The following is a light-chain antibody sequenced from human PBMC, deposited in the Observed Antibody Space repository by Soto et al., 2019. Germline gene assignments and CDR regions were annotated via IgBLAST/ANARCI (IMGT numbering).Light chain of an antibody. CDR2: KDS. Sequence: SYELTQSPSVSVSPGQTARITCSVDALPKQYAYWYQQKPGQAPVLVIYKDSERPSGIPERFSGSTSGTTVTLTISGVQAEDEADYYCQSADSSSNVVFGGGTKLTVL. CDR1: ALPKQY. V-gene: IGLV3-25*03. J-gene: IGLJ2*01. CDR3: QSADSSSNVV.